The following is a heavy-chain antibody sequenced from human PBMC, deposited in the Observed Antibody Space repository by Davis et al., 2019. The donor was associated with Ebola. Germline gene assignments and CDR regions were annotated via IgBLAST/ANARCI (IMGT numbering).Heavy chain of an antibody. J-gene: IGHJ5*02. CDR1: GFIFSTHR. Sequence: PGGSLRLSCAASGFIFSTHRFHWVRQAPGKGLDWVAAISFDGSYAYCPASVKGRFTISRDNSRNTLYLQMNSLRAEDTAVYYCVRDRLRADRWGQGTQVSVSS. V-gene: IGHV3-30*03. CDR2: ISFDGSYA. D-gene: IGHD4-17*01. CDR3: VRDRLRADR.